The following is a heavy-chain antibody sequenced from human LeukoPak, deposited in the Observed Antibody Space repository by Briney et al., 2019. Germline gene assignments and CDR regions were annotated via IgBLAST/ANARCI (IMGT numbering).Heavy chain of an antibody. D-gene: IGHD6-19*01. V-gene: IGHV3-23*01. CDR3: AKDTPYSSGWYGDAFDI. CDR1: GFTFSSYA. J-gene: IGHJ3*02. CDR2: ISGSGGST. Sequence: GGSLRLSCAASGFTFSSYAMSWVRQAPGKGLEWVSAISGSGGSTYYADSVKGRFTISRDNAKNTLYLQMDSLRAEDTAVYYCAKDTPYSSGWYGDAFDIWGQGKMVTVSS.